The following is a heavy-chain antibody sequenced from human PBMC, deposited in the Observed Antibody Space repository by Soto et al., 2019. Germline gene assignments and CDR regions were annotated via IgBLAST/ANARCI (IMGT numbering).Heavy chain of an antibody. CDR2: ISYDGSNK. D-gene: IGHD1-1*01. V-gene: IGHV3-30-3*01. J-gene: IGHJ4*02. CDR3: AKEPHLRTTLIYYFDY. CDR1: VFTFSSYA. Sequence: PWWSLRLSCSASVFTFSSYAMHWVRQAPGKGLEWVAVISYDGSNKYYADSVKGRFTISRDNSKNTLYLQMNSLRAEDTAVYYCAKEPHLRTTLIYYFDYWGQGTLVTVSS.